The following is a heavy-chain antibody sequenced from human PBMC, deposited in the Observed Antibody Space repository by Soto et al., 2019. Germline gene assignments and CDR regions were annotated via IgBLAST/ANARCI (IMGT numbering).Heavy chain of an antibody. CDR3: AKEGPYYDFWSGYYNMVVDYSDY. V-gene: IGHV3-23*01. Sequence: GGSLRLSCAASGFTFSSYAMSWVRQAPGKGLEWVSAISGSGGSTYYADSVKGRFTISRDNSKNTLYLQMNSLRAEDTAVYYCAKEGPYYDFWSGYYNMVVDYSDYWGQVPLVTLSS. CDR1: GFTFSSYA. D-gene: IGHD3-3*01. J-gene: IGHJ4*02. CDR2: ISGSGGST.